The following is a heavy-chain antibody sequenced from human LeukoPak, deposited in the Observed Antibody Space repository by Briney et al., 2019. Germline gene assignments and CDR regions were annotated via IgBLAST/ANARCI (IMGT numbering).Heavy chain of an antibody. D-gene: IGHD3-22*01. CDR2: IYYSGST. V-gene: IGHV4-39*07. CDR1: GGSISSSSYY. CDR3: ARGRGKYYYDSGGYPDY. J-gene: IGHJ4*02. Sequence: ASQTLSLTCTVSGGSISSSSYYWGWIRQPPGKGLEWIGSIYYSGSTYYNPSLKSRVTISVDTSKNQFSLKLSSVTAADTAVYYCARGRGKYYYDSGGYPDYWGQGTLVTVSS.